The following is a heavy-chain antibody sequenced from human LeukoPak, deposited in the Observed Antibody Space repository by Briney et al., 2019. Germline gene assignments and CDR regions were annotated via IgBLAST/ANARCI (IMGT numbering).Heavy chain of an antibody. CDR3: ARTLLDGRSGYPDY. CDR2: INPNSGGT. V-gene: IGHV1-2*06. CDR1: GYTFSNYG. D-gene: IGHD3-22*01. J-gene: IGHJ4*02. Sequence: ASVKVSCKASGYTFSNYGTSWVRQAPGQGLEWMGRINPNSGGTKYAQQFQGRVTMTGDTSISTAYMDLNRLRSDDTAVYYCARTLLDGRSGYPDYWGQGTLVTVSS.